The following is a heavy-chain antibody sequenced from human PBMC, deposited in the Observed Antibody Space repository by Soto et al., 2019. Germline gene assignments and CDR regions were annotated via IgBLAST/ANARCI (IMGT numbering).Heavy chain of an antibody. CDR1: EFTFRSYA. V-gene: IGHV3-23*01. J-gene: IGHJ4*02. Sequence: SMSLSWAAFEFTFRSYAMSGVRQAPGKGLEWVSAISGSGGSTYYADSVKGRFTISRDNSKNTLYLQMNSLRAEDTAVYYCSKDLLQQSDYRGQATLVPVSS. D-gene: IGHD2-15*01. CDR3: SKDLLQQSDY. CDR2: ISGSGGST.